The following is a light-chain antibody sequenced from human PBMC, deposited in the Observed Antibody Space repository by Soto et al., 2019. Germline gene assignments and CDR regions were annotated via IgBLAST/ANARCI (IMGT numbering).Light chain of an antibody. CDR2: AAS. J-gene: IGKJ5*01. CDR3: QQRSNWPPIT. Sequence: IQLTQSPSSLSASVGDRVTITCRASQGISSYLAWYQQKPGKAPKLLIYAASTLQSGVPSRFSGSGSGTDFTLTISSLQPEDFAVYYCQQRSNWPPITFGQGTRLEIK. CDR1: QGISSY. V-gene: IGKV1-9*01.